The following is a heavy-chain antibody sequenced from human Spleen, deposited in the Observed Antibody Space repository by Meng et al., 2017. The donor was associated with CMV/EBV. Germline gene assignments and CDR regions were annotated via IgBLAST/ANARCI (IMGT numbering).Heavy chain of an antibody. J-gene: IGHJ5*02. CDR2: ISSSSSYI. CDR3: ARGSSTREGWFDP. CDR1: GFTFSSYN. D-gene: IGHD2-2*01. V-gene: IGHV3-21*01. Sequence: CAASGFTFSSYNMNWVRQAPGKGLEWVSSISSSSSYIYYADSVKGRFTISRDNAKNSLYLQMNSPRAEDTAVYYCARGSSTREGWFDPWGQGTLVTVSS.